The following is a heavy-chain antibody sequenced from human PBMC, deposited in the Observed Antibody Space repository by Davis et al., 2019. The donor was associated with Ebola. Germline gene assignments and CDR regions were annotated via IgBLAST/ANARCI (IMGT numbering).Heavy chain of an antibody. J-gene: IGHJ4*02. V-gene: IGHV4-59*01. CDR2: FSYSGTT. CDR3: ARTQDNSGSYPWYFDY. D-gene: IGHD1-26*01. Sequence: MPSETLSLTCTVSGGSISNFYWSWIRQSPGKGLEWIGYFSYSGTTRYNPSLQSRVTISVDTSKNQFSLKLSSVTAADTAVYYCARTQDNSGSYPWYFDYWGQGTLVTVSS. CDR1: GGSISNFY.